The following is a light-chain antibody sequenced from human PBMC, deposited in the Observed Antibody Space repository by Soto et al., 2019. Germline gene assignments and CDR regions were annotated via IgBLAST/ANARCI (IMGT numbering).Light chain of an antibody. CDR2: DAS. CDR3: QQYNSYSLLT. Sequence: DIQMTQSPSTLSASVGDRVTITCRASQSIGSWLAWYQQKPGKAPKLLIYDASSLESGVPSRFSGSGSGTEFTLTISSLQPDDFATYYCQQYNSYSLLTFGGGTKVDIK. J-gene: IGKJ4*01. CDR1: QSIGSW. V-gene: IGKV1-5*01.